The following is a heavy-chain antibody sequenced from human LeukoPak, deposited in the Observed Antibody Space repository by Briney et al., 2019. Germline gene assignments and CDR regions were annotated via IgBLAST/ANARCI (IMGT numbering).Heavy chain of an antibody. Sequence: PSETLSLTCPVSGGSVSSNTYYWSWIRQPPGEGLEWIGYVSYTGITNYNPSLKSRFTISLDTSKNQFSLQLSSVTAADTAVYYCATQKWIGTFHYWGQGALVTVSS. J-gene: IGHJ4*02. CDR1: GGSVSSNTYY. D-gene: IGHD3-10*01. CDR2: VSYTGIT. CDR3: ATQKWIGTFHY. V-gene: IGHV4-61*01.